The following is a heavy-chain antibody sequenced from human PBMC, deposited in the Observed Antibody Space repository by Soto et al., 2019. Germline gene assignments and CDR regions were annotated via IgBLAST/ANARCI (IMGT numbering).Heavy chain of an antibody. CDR1: GGTFSSYA. CDR2: IIPIFGTA. J-gene: IGHJ5*02. D-gene: IGHD5-12*01. CDR3: ARGTGEMATITFPHWFDP. V-gene: IGHV1-69*13. Sequence: SVKVSCKASGGTFSSYAISWVRQAPGQGLEWMGVIIPIFGTANYAQKFQGRVTITADESTSTAYMELSSLRSEDTAVYYCARGTGEMATITFPHWFDPWGQGTLVTVSS.